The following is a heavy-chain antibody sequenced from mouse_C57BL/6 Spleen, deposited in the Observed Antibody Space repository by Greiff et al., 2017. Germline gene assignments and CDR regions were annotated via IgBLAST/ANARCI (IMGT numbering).Heavy chain of an antibody. CDR1: GYSITSGYY. D-gene: IGHD2-1*01. CDR2: ISYDGSN. J-gene: IGHJ4*01. CDR3: ARGGCNYEDYYAMDY. Sequence: EVQLQESGPGLVKPSQSLSLTCSVTGYSITSGYYWNWIRQFPGNKLEWMGYISYDGSNNYNPSLKNRISITRDTSTNQFSLKLNSVTTEDTATYYCARGGCNYEDYYAMDYWGQGTSVTVSS. V-gene: IGHV3-6*01.